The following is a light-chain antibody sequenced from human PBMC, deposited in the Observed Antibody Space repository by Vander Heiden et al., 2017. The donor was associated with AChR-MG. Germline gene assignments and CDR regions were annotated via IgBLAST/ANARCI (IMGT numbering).Light chain of an antibody. J-gene: IGKJ1*01. CDR2: DAS. CDR1: QSVSSY. Sequence: ELVLTQSPATLSLSPGERATLSCRASQSVSSYLAWYQQKPGQAPRLLIYDASNRATGIPARFSGSGSGTDFTLTISSLEPEDFAVYYCQQRSNWPPRGTFGQGTKVEIK. V-gene: IGKV3-11*01. CDR3: QQRSNWPPRGT.